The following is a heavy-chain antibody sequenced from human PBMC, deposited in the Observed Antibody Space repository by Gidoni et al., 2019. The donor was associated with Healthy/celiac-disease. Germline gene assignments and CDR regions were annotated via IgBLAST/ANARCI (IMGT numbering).Heavy chain of an antibody. V-gene: IGHV3-73*01. J-gene: IGHJ4*02. CDR2: IRSKANSYAT. CDR3: TRETGTTVY. CDR1: GFTFSASA. Sequence: EVQLVESGGGLVQPGGSLKLSCAASGFTFSASAMPWVRQASGKGLEWVGRIRSKANSYATAYAASVKGRFTISRDDSKNTAYLQMNSLKTEDTAVYYCTRETGTTVYWGQGTLVTVSS. D-gene: IGHD1-7*01.